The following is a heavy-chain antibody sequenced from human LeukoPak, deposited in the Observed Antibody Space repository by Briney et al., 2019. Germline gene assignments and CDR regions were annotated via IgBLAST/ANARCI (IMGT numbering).Heavy chain of an antibody. CDR1: GFTFSSYS. V-gene: IGHV3-21*01. D-gene: IGHD4-17*01. J-gene: IGHJ4*02. CDR3: AREPSNYGDHYFDY. CDR2: ISSSSSYI. Sequence: GGSLRLSCAASGFTFSSYSMNWVRQAPGKGLEWVSSISSSSSYIYYADSVKGRFTISRDNAKNSLYLQMNSLRAEDTAVYYCAREPSNYGDHYFDYWGQGTLVTVSS.